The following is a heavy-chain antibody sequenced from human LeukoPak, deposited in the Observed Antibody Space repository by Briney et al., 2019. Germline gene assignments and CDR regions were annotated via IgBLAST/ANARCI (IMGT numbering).Heavy chain of an antibody. CDR2: IYYTGST. CDR1: GGSISSYY. Sequence: SETLSLTCTVSGGSISSYYWSWIRQPPGKGLEWIGDIYYTGSTNYSPSLQSRLTMSVDTSRDQFSLKLTSVTAADTAVYYCAREKRFLEWLRRPQLSLDAFDIWGQGTMVTVSS. D-gene: IGHD3-3*01. V-gene: IGHV4-59*12. CDR3: AREKRFLEWLRRPQLSLDAFDI. J-gene: IGHJ3*02.